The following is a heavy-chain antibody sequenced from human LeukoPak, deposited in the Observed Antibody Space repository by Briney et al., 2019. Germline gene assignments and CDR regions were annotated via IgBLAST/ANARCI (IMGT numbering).Heavy chain of an antibody. J-gene: IGHJ5*02. CDR1: GGSISSTSYY. CDR2: INYSGST. D-gene: IGHD1-26*01. V-gene: IGHV4-39*07. CDR3: ARDDGGSTGRFDP. Sequence: PSETLSLTCTVSGGSISSTSYYGGWIRQPPGKGLEWIGSINYSGSTYYNPSLKSRVTISVDTSKNHFSLKLNSVTAADTAVFYCARDDGGSTGRFDPWGQGTLVTVSS.